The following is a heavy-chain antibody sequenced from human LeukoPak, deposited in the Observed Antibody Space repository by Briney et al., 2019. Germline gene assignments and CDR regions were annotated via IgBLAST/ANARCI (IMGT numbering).Heavy chain of an antibody. V-gene: IGHV3-48*04. CDR2: ISSSSSTI. CDR3: ARDQGHYDSSGYSLGY. J-gene: IGHJ4*02. CDR1: GFTFSSYS. Sequence: PGGSLRLSCAASGFTFSSYSMNWVRQAPGKGLEWVSYISSSSSTIYYADSVKGRFTISRDNAKNSLYLQMNSLRAEDTAVYYCARDQGHYDSSGYSLGYWGQGTLVTVSS. D-gene: IGHD3-22*01.